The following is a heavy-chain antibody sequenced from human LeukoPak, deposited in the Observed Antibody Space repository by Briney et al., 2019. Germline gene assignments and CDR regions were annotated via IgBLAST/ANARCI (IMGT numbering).Heavy chain of an antibody. CDR2: INPNSGGT. Sequence: GASVKVSCKASGYTFTSYDINWVRQAPGQGLEWMGWINPNSGGTNYAQKFQGRVTMTRDTSISTAYMELSRLRSDDTAVYYCARTGLRNYYDSSGYLVYWGQGTLVTVSS. D-gene: IGHD3-22*01. J-gene: IGHJ4*02. V-gene: IGHV1-2*02. CDR1: GYTFTSYD. CDR3: ARTGLRNYYDSSGYLVY.